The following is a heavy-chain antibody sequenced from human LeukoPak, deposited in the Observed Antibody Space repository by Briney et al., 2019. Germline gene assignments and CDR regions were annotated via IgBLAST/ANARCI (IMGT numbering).Heavy chain of an antibody. CDR3: ARVHASLGTIFGVVTPDAFDI. CDR1: GYTFTSYG. J-gene: IGHJ3*02. V-gene: IGHV1-2*02. Sequence: GASVKVSCKASGYTFTSYGISWVRQAPGQGLEWMGWINPNSGGTNYAQKFQGRVTMTRDTSISTAYMELSGLRSDDTAVYYCARVHASLGTIFGVVTPDAFDIWGQGTMVTVSS. CDR2: INPNSGGT. D-gene: IGHD3-3*01.